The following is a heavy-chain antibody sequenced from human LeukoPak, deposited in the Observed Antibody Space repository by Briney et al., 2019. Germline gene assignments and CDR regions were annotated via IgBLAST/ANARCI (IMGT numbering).Heavy chain of an antibody. D-gene: IGHD1-1*01. CDR2: ISSDGNSL. J-gene: IGHJ4*02. Sequence: PGGSLRLSCAASGFTLSDYHMSWIRQAPGKGLEWTSYISSDGNSLYYADSVKGRFTISRDNAKNALYLQMKSLRAEETAIYYCARGYNGLYWGQGTLVTVSS. CDR1: GFTLSDYH. V-gene: IGHV3-11*04. CDR3: ARGYNGLY.